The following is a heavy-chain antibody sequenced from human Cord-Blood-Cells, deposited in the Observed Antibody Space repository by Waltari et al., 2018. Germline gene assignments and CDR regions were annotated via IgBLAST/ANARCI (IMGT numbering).Heavy chain of an antibody. CDR2: SIPICGTA. Sequence: QVQLVQSGAEVTKPWSSVKVSCKASGSTFSSHPIRWVRPAHGQGLEWMVGSIPICGTANYAQKFQGRGTITADESSSTAYMELSSLRSEDTAVYYCARLTGDRGDAFDIWGQGTMVTVSS. CDR3: ARLTGDRGDAFDI. V-gene: IGHV1-69*01. D-gene: IGHD7-27*01. J-gene: IGHJ3*02. CDR1: GSTFSSHP.